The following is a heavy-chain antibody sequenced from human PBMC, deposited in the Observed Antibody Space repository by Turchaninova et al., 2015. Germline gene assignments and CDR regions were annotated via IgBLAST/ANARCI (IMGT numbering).Heavy chain of an antibody. V-gene: IGHV3-48*02. CDR1: CFTLSSSS. Sequence: EVQLVESGGGLLQTGGSLRVPCDAACFTLSSSSMIWVGQAQGGGLGWVSYIRSSSATIYYADSEKGRFNISRDNAQNALYLQMNSLRDEDTAVYYCARETYYDSNGYPLVDYWGQGTLVTVSS. J-gene: IGHJ4*02. CDR3: ARETYYDSNGYPLVDY. D-gene: IGHD3-22*01. CDR2: IRSSSATI.